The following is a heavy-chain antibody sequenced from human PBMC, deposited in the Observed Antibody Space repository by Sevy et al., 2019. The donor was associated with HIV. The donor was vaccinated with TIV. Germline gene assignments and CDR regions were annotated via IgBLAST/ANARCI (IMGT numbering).Heavy chain of an antibody. V-gene: IGHV3-48*02. CDR3: ARPQNDYGDYGMDV. CDR1: GFTFSSYS. CDR2: ISSSSSTI. J-gene: IGHJ6*02. Sequence: GVSLRLSCAASGFTFSSYSMNWVRQAPGKGLEWVSYISSSSSTIYYADSVKGRFTISRDNAKNSLYLQMNSLRDEDTAVYYCARPQNDYGDYGMDVWGQGTTVTVSS. D-gene: IGHD4-17*01.